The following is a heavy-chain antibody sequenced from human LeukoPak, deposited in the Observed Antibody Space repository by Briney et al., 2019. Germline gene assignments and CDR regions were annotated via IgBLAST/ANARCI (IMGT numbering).Heavy chain of an antibody. CDR2: IWYDGSNK. CDR3: AKDLAWLDY. CDR1: GFTFSSYG. D-gene: IGHD5-24*01. J-gene: IGHJ4*02. Sequence: PGRSLGLSCAASGFTFSSYGMHWVRQAPGKGLEWVAVIWYDGSNKYYADSVKGRFTISRDNSKNTLYLQMNSLRAEDTAVYYCAKDLAWLDYWGQGTLVTVSS. V-gene: IGHV3-33*06.